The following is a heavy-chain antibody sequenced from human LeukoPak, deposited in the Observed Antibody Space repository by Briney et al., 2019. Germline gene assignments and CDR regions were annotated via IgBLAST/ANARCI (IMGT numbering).Heavy chain of an antibody. D-gene: IGHD3-16*01. V-gene: IGHV1-69*05. CDR2: IIPIFGTA. CDR1: GGTFSSYA. CDR3: ARGGGEGDWTLYFDY. Sequence: SVKVSCKASGGTFSSYAISRVRQAPGQGLEWMGGIIPIFGTANYAQRFQGRVTITTDESTSTAYMELSRLKSEAQVAYYCARGGGEGDWTLYFDYWGQGTLVTVSS. J-gene: IGHJ4*02.